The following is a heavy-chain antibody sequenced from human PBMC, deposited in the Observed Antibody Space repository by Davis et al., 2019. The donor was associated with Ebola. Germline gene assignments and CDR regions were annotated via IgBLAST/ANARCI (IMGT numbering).Heavy chain of an antibody. J-gene: IGHJ2*01. CDR3: TRHVSGDFWYFDR. V-gene: IGHV3-53*01. CDR1: GFIVSDKY. Sequence: GESLKISCAASGFIVSDKYMSWVRQAPGKGLEWVSVIYRDGRTYHADSVKGRFTISRDNSKNTVYLQMNSLRAEDTAVYYCTRHVSGDFWYFDRWGRGTLVTVSS. D-gene: IGHD4-17*01. CDR2: IYRDGRT.